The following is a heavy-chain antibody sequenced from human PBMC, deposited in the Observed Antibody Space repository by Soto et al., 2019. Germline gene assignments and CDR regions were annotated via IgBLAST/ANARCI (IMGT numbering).Heavy chain of an antibody. CDR3: TRGTEGGSPTL. CDR1: RFVFSGYS. CDR2: ISRSGTNT. V-gene: IGHV3-48*02. D-gene: IGHD1-1*01. J-gene: IGHJ4*02. Sequence: PGGALRLSCAGSRFVFSGYSMNWVLQAPGRGLEWVSHISRSGTNTYYTASVRGRFTISRDNAKNSLFLRMISLKDDDTAVYYCTRGTEGGSPTLWGRGTLVTVSS.